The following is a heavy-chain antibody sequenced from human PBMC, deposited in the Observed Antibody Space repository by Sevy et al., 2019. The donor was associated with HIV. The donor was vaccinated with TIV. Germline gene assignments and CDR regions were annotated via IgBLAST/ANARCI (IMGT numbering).Heavy chain of an antibody. V-gene: IGHV3-30-3*01. Sequence: GGSLRLSCAASGFTFRTYAFHWVRQAPGRGLEWIGLISSNGDNDLYVNSVRGRFTSSRDNSMNILYLRMTSLTPDDTAVYYCARGPEWELTSFLSHWGQGTLVTVSS. CDR2: ISSNGDND. J-gene: IGHJ4*02. CDR1: GFTFRTYA. D-gene: IGHD1-26*01. CDR3: ARGPEWELTSFLSH.